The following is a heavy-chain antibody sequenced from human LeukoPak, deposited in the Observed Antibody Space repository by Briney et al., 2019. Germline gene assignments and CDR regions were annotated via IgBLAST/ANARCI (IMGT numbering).Heavy chain of an antibody. V-gene: IGHV4-59*02. CDR3: GRLYCSSTRCNEVDY. Sequence: PSETLSLTCTVSGGSVSSYSWSWIRQPPGKGLEWIGYLYYSGSTNYNPFLKSRVTISVDTSKNQFSLKLSSVTAADSAVYYCGRLYCSSTRCNEVDYWGQGTLVTVSS. J-gene: IGHJ4*02. D-gene: IGHD2-2*01. CDR2: LYYSGST. CDR1: GGSVSSYS.